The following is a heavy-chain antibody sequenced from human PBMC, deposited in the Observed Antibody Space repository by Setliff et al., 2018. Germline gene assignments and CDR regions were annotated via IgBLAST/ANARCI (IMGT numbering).Heavy chain of an antibody. Sequence: LSLSCVASGFTFSSCSMNWVRQAPGKGLEWVSYISRGGDIQYGDSVKGRFTISRDNAKNSLYLQMNSLRAADTAVYYCARGVSGVSWTPRYWGRGTLVTVSS. D-gene: IGHD6-25*01. CDR3: ARGVSGVSWTPRY. CDR1: GFTFSSCS. J-gene: IGHJ4*02. V-gene: IGHV3-48*01. CDR2: ISRGGDI.